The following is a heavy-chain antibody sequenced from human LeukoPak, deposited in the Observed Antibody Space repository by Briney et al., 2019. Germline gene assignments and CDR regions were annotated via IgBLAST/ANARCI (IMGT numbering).Heavy chain of an antibody. V-gene: IGHV3-48*04. CDR2: ISSSGSTI. D-gene: IGHD3-10*02. CDR3: AELGITMIGGV. Sequence: GGSLRLSCAASGFTFSSYSMNWVRQAAGKGLEWVSYISSSGSTIYYADSVKGRFTIPRDNAKNSLYLQMNSLRAEDTAVYYCAELGITMIGGVWGKGTTVTISS. CDR1: GFTFSSYS. J-gene: IGHJ6*03.